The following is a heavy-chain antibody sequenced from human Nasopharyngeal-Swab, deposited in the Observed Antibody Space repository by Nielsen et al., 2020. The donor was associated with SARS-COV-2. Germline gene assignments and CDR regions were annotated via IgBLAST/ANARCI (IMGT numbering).Heavy chain of an antibody. CDR3: ARALRWGAFDI. CDR1: GFTFSSYS. Sequence: GESLKISCAASGFTFSSYSMNWVRQAPGKGLEWVSSISSGSSYIYYADSVKGRFTISRDNAKNSLYLQMNSLRAEDTAVYYCARALRWGAFDIWGQGTMVTVSS. CDR2: ISSGSSYI. J-gene: IGHJ3*02. D-gene: IGHD4-23*01. V-gene: IGHV3-21*01.